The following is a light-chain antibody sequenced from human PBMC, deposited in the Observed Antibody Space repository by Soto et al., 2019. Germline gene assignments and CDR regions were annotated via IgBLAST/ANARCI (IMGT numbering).Light chain of an antibody. CDR3: QHYVSSPLT. CDR2: AAS. CDR1: QILSGTY. Sequence: PGESATLPCRDSQILSGTYLAWYQQKLGQSPRLLIYAASTRATGVPDRFSGSGSGTDFTLTISRLEPEDFAVYYCQHYVSSPLTFGGGTKVEIK. J-gene: IGKJ4*01. V-gene: IGKV3-20*01.